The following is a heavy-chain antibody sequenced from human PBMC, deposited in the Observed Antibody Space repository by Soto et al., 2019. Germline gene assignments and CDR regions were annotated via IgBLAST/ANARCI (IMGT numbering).Heavy chain of an antibody. D-gene: IGHD6-13*01. V-gene: IGHV4-30-2*01. CDR3: ASGQQLVRNY. CDR1: DGSISSGGYS. CDR2: IYHSGST. J-gene: IGHJ4*02. Sequence: LQLQESGSGLVKPSQTLSLTCAVSDGSISSGGYSWSWIRQPPGKGLEWIGYIYHSGSTYYNPSLKSRVTISLDRSKNQFSLKLSSVTAAVTAVYYCASGQQLVRNYRGQGTLVTVSS.